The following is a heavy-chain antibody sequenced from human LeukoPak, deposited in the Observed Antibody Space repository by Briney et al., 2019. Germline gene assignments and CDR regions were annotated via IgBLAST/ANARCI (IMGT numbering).Heavy chain of an antibody. CDR1: GFTFSSYG. D-gene: IGHD1-26*01. J-gene: IGHJ4*02. Sequence: AGGSLRLSCAASGFTFSSYGMHWVRQAPGKGLEWVAVISYDGSNKYYADSVKGRFTISRDNSKNTLYLQMNSLRAEDTAVYYCAKETTEWELQSSFDYWGQGTLVIVSS. CDR2: ISYDGSNK. CDR3: AKETTEWELQSSFDY. V-gene: IGHV3-30*18.